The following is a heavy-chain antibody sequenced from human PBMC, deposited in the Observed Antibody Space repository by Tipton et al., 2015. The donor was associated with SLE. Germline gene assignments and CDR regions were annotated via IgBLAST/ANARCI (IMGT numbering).Heavy chain of an antibody. CDR2: IQYDGSNR. D-gene: IGHD3-16*01. CDR1: GFSFSRNG. CDR3: AKDGARGYYYYGMDV. V-gene: IGHV3-30*02. J-gene: IGHJ6*02. Sequence: SLRLSCAASGFSFSRNGMHWVRQAPGKGLEWVSFIQYDGSNRQHADSVEGRIIISRDNSKNTLYLQMNSLRAEDTAVYYCAKDGARGYYYYGMDVWGQGTTVTVSS.